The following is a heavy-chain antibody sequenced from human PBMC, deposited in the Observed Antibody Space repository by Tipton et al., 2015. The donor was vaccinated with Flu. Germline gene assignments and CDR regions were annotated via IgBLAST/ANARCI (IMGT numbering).Heavy chain of an antibody. CDR2: ISAYNGNT. CDR1: GYTFTSYG. CDR3: ARDEADIVVVVAATPNYYYGMDV. Sequence: QVQLVQSGAEVRKPGASVKVSCKASGYTFTSYGISWVRQAPGQGLEWMGWISAYNGNTNYAQKLQGRVTMTTDTSTSTAYMELRSLRSDDPAVYYCARDEADIVVVVAATPNYYYGMDVWGQGTPVTVSS. V-gene: IGHV1-18*01. D-gene: IGHD2-15*01. J-gene: IGHJ6*02.